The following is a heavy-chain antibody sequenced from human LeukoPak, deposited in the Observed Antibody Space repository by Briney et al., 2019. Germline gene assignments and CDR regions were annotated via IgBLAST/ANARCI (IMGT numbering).Heavy chain of an antibody. D-gene: IGHD6-19*01. CDR1: GFTFSSYD. Sequence: GGSLRLSCAASGFTFSSYDMHWVRPAPGKGLEWVAVIWYDGSSKYYADSVKGRFTISRDNSKNTLYLQMNSLRAEDTAMYYCARDGYSSGWNWFDPWGQGTLVTVSS. CDR3: ARDGYSSGWNWFDP. J-gene: IGHJ5*02. CDR2: IWYDGSSK. V-gene: IGHV3-33*08.